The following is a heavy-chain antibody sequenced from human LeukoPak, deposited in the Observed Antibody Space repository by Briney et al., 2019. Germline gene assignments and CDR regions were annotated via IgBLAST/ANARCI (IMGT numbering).Heavy chain of an antibody. CDR3: ARDQDPLGGSSGYYHDY. D-gene: IGHD3-22*01. Sequence: GSSVKVSCKASGGTFSSYAISWVRQAPGQGLEWMGRIIPILGIANYAQKFQGRVTITADKSTSTAYMELSSLRSEDTAVYYCARDQDPLGGSSGYYHDYWGQGTLVTVSS. CDR2: IIPILGIA. J-gene: IGHJ4*02. CDR1: GGTFSSYA. V-gene: IGHV1-69*04.